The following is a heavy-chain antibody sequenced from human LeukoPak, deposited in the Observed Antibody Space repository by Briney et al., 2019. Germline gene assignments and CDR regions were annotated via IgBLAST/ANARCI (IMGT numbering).Heavy chain of an antibody. Sequence: GASVKVPCKASGYTFTSYYMHWVRQAPGQGLEWMGIINSSGGSTSYAQKFQGRVTMTRDTSTSTVYMELSSLRSEDTAVYYCARDLVQLERRGWFDPWGQGTLVTVSS. CDR2: INSSGGST. CDR3: ARDLVQLERRGWFDP. V-gene: IGHV1-46*01. D-gene: IGHD1-1*01. J-gene: IGHJ5*02. CDR1: GYTFTSYY.